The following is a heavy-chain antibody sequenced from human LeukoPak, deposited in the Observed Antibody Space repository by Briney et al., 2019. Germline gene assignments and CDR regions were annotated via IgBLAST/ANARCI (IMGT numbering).Heavy chain of an antibody. D-gene: IGHD5/OR15-5a*01. CDR1: GYTFTTYD. Sequence: SVKVSCKASGYTFTTYDITWVRQAPGQGLQWMGWISAYNGHANYAQNLQDRVTMTTDTSTNTAYMELRSLMSDDTAVYYCARGKGGYSVSFPPYYYYHYMDVWGKGTTVTISS. CDR2: ISAYNGHA. CDR3: ARGKGGYSVSFPPYYYYHYMDV. J-gene: IGHJ6*03. V-gene: IGHV1-18*01.